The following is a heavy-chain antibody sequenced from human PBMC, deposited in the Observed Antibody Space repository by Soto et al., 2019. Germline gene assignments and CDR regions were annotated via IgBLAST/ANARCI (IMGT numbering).Heavy chain of an antibody. CDR1: GFTFNSYG. D-gene: IGHD7-27*01. CDR2: ISTDGNHK. Sequence: QVQLVESGGDVVQPERSLRLSCAASGFTFNSYGMHWVRQAPGKGLEWVAMISTDGNHKYYADFVTGRFTISRDNSKNMLYLHMNSLRAEDRAVYSCAKEKGYNIESGEDALDVWGQGTMVTVSS. J-gene: IGHJ3*01. V-gene: IGHV3-30*18. CDR3: AKEKGYNIESGEDALDV.